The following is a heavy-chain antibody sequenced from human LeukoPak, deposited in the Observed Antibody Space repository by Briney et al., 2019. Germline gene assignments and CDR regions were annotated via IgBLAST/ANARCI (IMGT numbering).Heavy chain of an antibody. J-gene: IGHJ3*02. V-gene: IGHV4-59*01. CDR2: IYYSGST. Sequence: NTSETLSLTCTVSGGSISSYYWSWIRQPPGKGLEWIGYIYYSGSTNYNPSLKSRVTISVDTSKNQFSLKLSSVTAADTAVYYCARDFDKTYYYDSSGYAAASDIWGQGTMVTVSS. D-gene: IGHD3-22*01. CDR3: ARDFDKTYYYDSSGYAAASDI. CDR1: GGSISSYY.